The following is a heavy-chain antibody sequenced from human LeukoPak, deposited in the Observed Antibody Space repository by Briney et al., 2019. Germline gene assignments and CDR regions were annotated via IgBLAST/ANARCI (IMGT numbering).Heavy chain of an antibody. V-gene: IGHV4-34*01. CDR2: INHSGST. CDR3: ARARPNYDFWSGYYLFDY. Sequence: PSETLSLTCAVYGGSFSGYYWSWIRQPPGKGLEWIGEINHSGSTNYNPSLKSRVTISVDTSKNQFSLKLSSVTAADTAVYYCARARPNYDFWSGYYLFDYWGQGTLVTVSS. CDR1: GGSFSGYY. D-gene: IGHD3-3*01. J-gene: IGHJ4*02.